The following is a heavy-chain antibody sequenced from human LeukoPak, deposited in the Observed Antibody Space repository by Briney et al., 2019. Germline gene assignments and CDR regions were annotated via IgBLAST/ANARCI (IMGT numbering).Heavy chain of an antibody. V-gene: IGHV4-4*07. Sequence: SETLSLTCTVSGGSISSYDWSWIRQPAGKGVEWIGRIYTSGSTNYNPSLKSRVTMSVDTSKNQFSLKLSSVTAADTAVYYCAQPPTQYYFDYWGQGTLVTVSS. CDR2: IYTSGST. CDR3: AQPPTQYYFDY. CDR1: GGSISSYD. J-gene: IGHJ4*02.